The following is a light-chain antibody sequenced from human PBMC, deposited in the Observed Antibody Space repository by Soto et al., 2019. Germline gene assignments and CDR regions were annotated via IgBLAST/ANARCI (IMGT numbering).Light chain of an antibody. CDR3: SSSTSSSFLHVV. V-gene: IGLV2-14*01. Sequence: QSALTQPASVSGSPGQSITISCTGTSSDVGGYKYVSWYQQHPGKAPKLMIYEVSNRPSGVSNRFSGSKSGNTASLTISGLQAEDEADYYCSSSTSSSFLHVVFGGGTKLTVL. CDR1: SSDVGGYKY. CDR2: EVS. J-gene: IGLJ2*01.